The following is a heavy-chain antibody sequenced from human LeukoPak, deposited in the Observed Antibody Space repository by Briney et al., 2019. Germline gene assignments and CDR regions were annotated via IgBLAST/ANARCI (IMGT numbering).Heavy chain of an antibody. CDR2: INPNSGGT. CDR1: GYTFTGYY. D-gene: IGHD5/OR15-5a*01. Sequence: ASVKVSCKASGYTFTGYYMHWVRQAPGQGLEWMGWINPNSGGTNHAQNFQGRVTMTRDTSISTVYMELSSLTSDDTAVYYCARCVSGSNWFDPWGQGTLVTVSS. V-gene: IGHV1-2*02. CDR3: ARCVSGSNWFDP. J-gene: IGHJ5*02.